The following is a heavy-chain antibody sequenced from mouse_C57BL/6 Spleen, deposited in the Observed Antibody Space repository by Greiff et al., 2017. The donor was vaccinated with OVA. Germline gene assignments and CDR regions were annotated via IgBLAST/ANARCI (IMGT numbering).Heavy chain of an antibody. CDR3: ARSPYDGYYDWYFDV. CDR1: GFTFTDYY. D-gene: IGHD2-3*01. Sequence: EVMLVESGGGLVQPGGSLSLSCAASGFTFTDYYMSWVRQPPGKALEWLGFIRNKANGYTTEYSASVKGRFTISRDNSQSILYLQMNALRAEDRATYYCARSPYDGYYDWYFDVWGTGTTVTVSS. CDR2: IRNKANGYTT. J-gene: IGHJ1*03. V-gene: IGHV7-3*01.